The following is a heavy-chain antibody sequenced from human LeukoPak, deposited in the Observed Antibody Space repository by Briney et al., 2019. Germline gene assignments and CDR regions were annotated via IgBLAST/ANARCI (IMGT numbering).Heavy chain of an antibody. D-gene: IGHD3-22*01. CDR3: ARADRSGYFGNVVAFDI. Sequence: PSQTLSLPCTVSGDPINSGSYSWTWIRQPAGKGLEWIGRIHISGSTHYTPSLKSRVTISVDTSKNQFFLKLSSVTAADTAVYYCARADRSGYFGNVVAFDIWGQGTMVTVSS. J-gene: IGHJ3*02. CDR1: GDPINSGSYS. V-gene: IGHV4-61*02. CDR2: IHISGST.